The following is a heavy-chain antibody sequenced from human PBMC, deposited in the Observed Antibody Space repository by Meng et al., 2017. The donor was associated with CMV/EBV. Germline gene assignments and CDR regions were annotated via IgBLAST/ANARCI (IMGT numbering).Heavy chain of an antibody. J-gene: IGHJ5*02. V-gene: IGHV1-2*02. CDR2: INPNSGGT. CDR1: GYTFTGYY. CDR3: ARQHNSSSWIINWFDP. D-gene: IGHD6-13*01. Sequence: QVRVGQSGAEVKKPGATVKVSRKASGYTFTGYYMHWVRQAPGQGLEWMGWINPNSGGTNYAQKFQGRVTMTRDTSISTAYMELSRLRSDDTAVYYCARQHNSSSWIINWFDPWGQGTLVTVSS.